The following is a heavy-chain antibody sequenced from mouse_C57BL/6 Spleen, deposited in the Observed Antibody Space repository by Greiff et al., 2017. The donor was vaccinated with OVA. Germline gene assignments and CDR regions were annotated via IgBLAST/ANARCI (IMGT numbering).Heavy chain of an antibody. CDR1: GYTFTSYW. Sequence: QVQLQQPGAELVMPGASVKLSCKASGYTFTSYWMHWVKQRPGQGLEWIGEIDPSDSYTNYNQKFKGKSTLTVDKSSSTAYMQLSSLTAEDSAVYYCARSMGLDYWGQGTTRTVSS. J-gene: IGHJ2*01. CDR3: ARSMGLDY. CDR2: IDPSDSYT. D-gene: IGHD4-1*01. V-gene: IGHV1-69*01.